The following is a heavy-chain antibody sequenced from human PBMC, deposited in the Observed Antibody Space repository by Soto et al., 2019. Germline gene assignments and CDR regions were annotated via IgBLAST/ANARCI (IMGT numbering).Heavy chain of an antibody. CDR1: GYTFTSYD. Sequence: QVQLVQSGAEVKKPGASVKVSCKASGYTFTSYDINWVRQATGQGLEWMGWMNPNSGNTGYAQKFHGRVTMTRNTSISTAYMELSSMRSEDTAVYYCARGRGTPHIAAAGTLAGYWGQGTLVTVSS. D-gene: IGHD6-13*01. J-gene: IGHJ4*02. CDR3: ARGRGTPHIAAAGTLAGY. V-gene: IGHV1-8*01. CDR2: MNPNSGNT.